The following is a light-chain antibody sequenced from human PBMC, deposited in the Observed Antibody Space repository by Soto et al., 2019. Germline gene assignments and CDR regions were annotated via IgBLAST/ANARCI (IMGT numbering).Light chain of an antibody. CDR1: QSVSKY. CDR3: QQLNSYPLT. Sequence: DIQMTQSPSSLSASVGDRVTITCRASQSVSKYLNWYQQKPGKAPKLLIYAASTLQSGVPSRFSGSGSGTDFTLTISSLQPEDFATYYCQQLNSYPLTFGGGTKVDIK. CDR2: AAS. J-gene: IGKJ4*01. V-gene: IGKV1-9*01.